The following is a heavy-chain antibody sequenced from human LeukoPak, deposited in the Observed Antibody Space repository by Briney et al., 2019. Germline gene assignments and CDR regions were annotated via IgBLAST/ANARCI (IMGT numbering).Heavy chain of an antibody. CDR2: INPNSGGT. Sequence: GASVKVSCKASGYTFTGYYMHWVRQAPGQGLEWMGWINPNSGGTNYAQKFQGRVTMTRDTSISTAYMELSRLRSDDTAVYYCARDLIAGLLWFGELRDYYYYYMDVWGKGTTVTISS. D-gene: IGHD3-10*01. J-gene: IGHJ6*03. V-gene: IGHV1-2*02. CDR3: ARDLIAGLLWFGELRDYYYYYMDV. CDR1: GYTFTGYY.